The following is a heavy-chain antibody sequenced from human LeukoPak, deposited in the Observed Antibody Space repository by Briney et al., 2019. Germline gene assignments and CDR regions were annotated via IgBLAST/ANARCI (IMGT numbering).Heavy chain of an antibody. J-gene: IGHJ4*02. CDR3: ARHPVGYYFDY. V-gene: IGHV4-34*01. D-gene: IGHD3-16*01. Sequence: PSGTLSLTCAVYGGSFSGYYWSWIRQPPGKGLEWIGEINHSGSTNYNPSLKSRVTISVDTSKNQFSLKLSSVTAADTAVYYCARHPVGYYFDYWGQGTLVTVSS. CDR2: INHSGST. CDR1: GGSFSGYY.